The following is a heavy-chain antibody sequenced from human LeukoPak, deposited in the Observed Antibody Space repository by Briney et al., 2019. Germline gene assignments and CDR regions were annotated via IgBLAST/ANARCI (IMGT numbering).Heavy chain of an antibody. CDR3: ARDGDTGMVGGYYYYMGV. D-gene: IGHD5-18*01. CDR2: SSSSGSTI. CDR1: GRTFSDYY. Sequence: PGGSLRLCCAASGRTFSDYYMSWIRQAPGKGLEWVSYSSSSGSTIYYADSVKGRFTISRDNAKNSLYLQMNSLRAEDTAVYYCARDGDTGMVGGYYYYMGVWGKGTTVTVSS. V-gene: IGHV3-11*04. J-gene: IGHJ6*03.